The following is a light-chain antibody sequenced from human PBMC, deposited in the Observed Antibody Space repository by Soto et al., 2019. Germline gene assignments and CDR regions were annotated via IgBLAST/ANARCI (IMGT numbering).Light chain of an antibody. V-gene: IGKV3-11*01. CDR2: DTS. Sequence: EIVLTQSPATLSLSPGERATLSCRASQSVRNYLTWYQQKPGLAPRLLIYDTSTRATGIPARFSGSGFGTDYPLTISSLEPEDFAVYYCQQRSSWPRTFGGGTKVEIK. CDR1: QSVRNY. CDR3: QQRSSWPRT. J-gene: IGKJ4*01.